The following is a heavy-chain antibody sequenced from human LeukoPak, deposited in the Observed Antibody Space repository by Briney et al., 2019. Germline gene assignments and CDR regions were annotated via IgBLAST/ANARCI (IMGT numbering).Heavy chain of an antibody. CDR3: ARMEGYGDYRGVRY. V-gene: IGHV1-18*01. Sequence: ASVKVSCKASGYTFTSYGINWVRQAPGQGLEWMGWISAYNGNTNYAQKLQGRVTMTTDTSTSTAYMELRSLRSDVTAVYYCARMEGYGDYRGVRYWGQGTLVTVSS. D-gene: IGHD4-17*01. CDR1: GYTFTSYG. J-gene: IGHJ4*02. CDR2: ISAYNGNT.